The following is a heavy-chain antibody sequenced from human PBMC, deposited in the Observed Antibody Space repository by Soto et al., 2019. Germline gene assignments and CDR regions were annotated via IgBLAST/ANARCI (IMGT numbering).Heavy chain of an antibody. CDR3: ARGWGSDSTTYYYAY. CDR1: GGTFSSST. J-gene: IGHJ1*01. V-gene: IGHV1-69*01. CDR2: ITPIFGKA. D-gene: IGHD3-22*01. Sequence: QVQLVQYGAEVRRPGSSVRVSCKASGGTFSSSTISWVRQAPGQGLEWVGGITPIFGKANYAQKFQGRVTITADESTSTAYMELSSLRSEDTALYFCARGWGSDSTTYYYAYWGQGTSVTVSS.